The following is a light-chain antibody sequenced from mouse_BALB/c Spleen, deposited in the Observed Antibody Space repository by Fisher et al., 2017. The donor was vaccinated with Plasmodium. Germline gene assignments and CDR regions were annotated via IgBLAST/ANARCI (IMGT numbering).Light chain of an antibody. V-gene: IGKV5-43*01. CDR2: YTS. Sequence: DIVLTQSPATLSVTPGDSVSLSCWASQSINNNLHWYQQKSHESPRLLINYTSQSISGIPSRFSGSGSGTDFTLSINSVETEDFGMYFCQQSNRWPLTFGAGTKLELK. CDR1: QSINNN. CDR3: QQSNRWPLT. J-gene: IGKJ5*01.